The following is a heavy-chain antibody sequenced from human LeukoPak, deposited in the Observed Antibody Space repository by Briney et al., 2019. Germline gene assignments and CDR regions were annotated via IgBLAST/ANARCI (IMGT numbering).Heavy chain of an antibody. Sequence: ASVKVSCKASGYTFTSYGISWVRQAPGQGLEWMGWISAYNGNTNYAQKLQGGVTMTTDTSTSTAYMELRSLRSGDTAVYYCARVVVSRIAVAGTGDYWGQGALVTVSS. CDR1: GYTFTSYG. CDR3: ARVVVSRIAVAGTGDY. D-gene: IGHD6-19*01. V-gene: IGHV1-18*01. CDR2: ISAYNGNT. J-gene: IGHJ4*02.